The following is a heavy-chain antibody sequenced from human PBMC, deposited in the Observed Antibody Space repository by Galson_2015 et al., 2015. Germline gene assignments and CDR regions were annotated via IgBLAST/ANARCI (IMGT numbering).Heavy chain of an antibody. D-gene: IGHD5-24*01. CDR3: ARQTADGYKLDF. CDR1: GGSISGYY. J-gene: IGHJ4*02. V-gene: IGHV4-59*01. CDR2: IYSSGST. Sequence: SETLSLTCTVSGGSISGYYWSWIRQPPGKRLEWIGYIYSSGSTDYNPSLKSRVAISVDTSKNQLSLKLKSVTAADTAVYYCARQTADGYKLDFWGQGTLVTVSS.